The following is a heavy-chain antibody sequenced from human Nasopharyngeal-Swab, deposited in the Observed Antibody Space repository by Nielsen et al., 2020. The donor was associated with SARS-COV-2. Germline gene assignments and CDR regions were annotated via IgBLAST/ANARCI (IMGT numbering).Heavy chain of an antibody. J-gene: IGHJ3*02. Sequence: GESLKISCAASGFTFSSYSMNWVRQAPGKGLEWVSYISSSSSTIYYADSVKGRFTISRDNAKNSLYLQMNSLRDGDTAVYYCARDLGLRYFDWSNDAFDIWGQGTMVTVSS. CDR2: ISSSSSTI. CDR3: ARDLGLRYFDWSNDAFDI. D-gene: IGHD3-9*01. CDR1: GFTFSSYS. V-gene: IGHV3-48*02.